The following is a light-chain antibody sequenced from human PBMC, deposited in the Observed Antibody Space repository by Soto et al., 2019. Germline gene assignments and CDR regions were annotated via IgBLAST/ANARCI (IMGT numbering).Light chain of an antibody. CDR3: QQYGSSGT. Sequence: EIVLTQSPATLSVSLGERATLSCRASQSIRNNLAWYHQRPGQAPRLLIYAASARATGIPARFSGSGSGTDFTLTISRLEPEDFAVYYCQQYGSSGTFGQGTKVDIK. V-gene: IGKV3-20*01. CDR1: QSIRNN. J-gene: IGKJ1*01. CDR2: AAS.